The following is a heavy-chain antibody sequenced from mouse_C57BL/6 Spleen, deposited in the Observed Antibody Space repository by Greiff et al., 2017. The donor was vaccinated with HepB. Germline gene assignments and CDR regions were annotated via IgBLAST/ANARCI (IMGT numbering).Heavy chain of an antibody. D-gene: IGHD3-2*02. CDR2: ISNGGGST. Sequence: EVQLVESGGGLVQPGGSLKLSCAASGFTFSDYYMYWVRQTPEKRLEWVAYISNGGGSTYYPDTVKGRFTISRDNAKNTLYLQMSRLKSEDTALYYCARHGFSEGFAYWGQGTLVTVSA. V-gene: IGHV5-12*01. CDR1: GFTFSDYY. CDR3: ARHGFSEGFAY. J-gene: IGHJ3*01.